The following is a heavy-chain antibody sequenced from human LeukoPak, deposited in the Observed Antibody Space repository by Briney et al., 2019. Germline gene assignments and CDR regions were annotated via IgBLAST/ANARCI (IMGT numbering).Heavy chain of an antibody. J-gene: IGHJ4*02. CDR2: INHSGST. CDR3: ARGASYYAPFDY. Sequence: SETLSLTCAVYGGSFSGYYWSWIRQPPGKGLEWIGEINHSGSTNYNPSLKSRVTISVDTSKNQFSLKLSSVTAADTAVYYRARGASYYAPFDYWGQGTLVTVSS. D-gene: IGHD3-10*01. V-gene: IGHV4-34*01. CDR1: GGSFSGYY.